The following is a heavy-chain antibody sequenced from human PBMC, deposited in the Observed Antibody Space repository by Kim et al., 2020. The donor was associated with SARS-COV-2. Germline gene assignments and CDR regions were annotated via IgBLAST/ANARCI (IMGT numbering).Heavy chain of an antibody. CDR1: GFTFSSYA. V-gene: IGHV3-30*04. D-gene: IGHD3-10*01. J-gene: IGHJ4*02. Sequence: GGSLRLSCAASGFTFSSYAMHWVRQAPGKGLEWVAVISYDGSNKYYADSVKGRFTISRDNSKNTLYLQMNSLRAEDTAVYYCARDGEQANLFLVPLASGSYYTYYFDYWGQGTLVTVSS. CDR2: ISYDGSNK. CDR3: ARDGEQANLFLVPLASGSYYTYYFDY.